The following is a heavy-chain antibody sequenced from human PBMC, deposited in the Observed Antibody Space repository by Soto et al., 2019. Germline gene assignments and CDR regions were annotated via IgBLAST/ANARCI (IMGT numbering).Heavy chain of an antibody. CDR2: ISAYDGDT. Sequence: QVHLVQSGAEVKKPGASVKVSCKNSGFTFSSYGFSWVRQAPGQGLEWMGWISAYDGDTKYAQKLQGRVTMTTDTSATTVYMELRSLRSDDTAVYYCARAKEQQMSHAFDFWGQGTMVTFSS. CDR3: ARAKEQQMSHAFDF. D-gene: IGHD6-13*01. V-gene: IGHV1-18*01. J-gene: IGHJ3*01. CDR1: GFTFSSYG.